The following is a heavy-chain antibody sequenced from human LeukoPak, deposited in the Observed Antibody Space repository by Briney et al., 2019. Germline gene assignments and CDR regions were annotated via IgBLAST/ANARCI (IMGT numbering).Heavy chain of an antibody. Sequence: GGSLRLSCAASGFTFSSYSMNWVRQAPGKGLEWVSSISISSNYKYYADSVKGRFTISRDNAKNSLYLQMNSLRAEDTAVYYCARPKPGWELDCWGQGTLVTVSS. CDR1: GFTFSSYS. D-gene: IGHD1-26*01. CDR3: ARPKPGWELDC. CDR2: ISISSNYK. V-gene: IGHV3-21*01. J-gene: IGHJ4*02.